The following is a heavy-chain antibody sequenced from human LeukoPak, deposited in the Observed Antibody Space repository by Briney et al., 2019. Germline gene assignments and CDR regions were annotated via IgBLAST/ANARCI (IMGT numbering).Heavy chain of an antibody. Sequence: SETLSLTCAVYGGSFSGYYWSWIRQPPGKGLEWIGEINHSGSTNYNPSLKSRVTISVDTSKNQFSLKLSSVTTADTAVYYCARRVRGGNYDFWSGYSVDRGFLDHWGQGTLVTVSS. J-gene: IGHJ4*02. V-gene: IGHV4-34*01. CDR3: ARRVRGGNYDFWSGYSVDRGFLDH. D-gene: IGHD3-3*01. CDR2: INHSGST. CDR1: GGSFSGYY.